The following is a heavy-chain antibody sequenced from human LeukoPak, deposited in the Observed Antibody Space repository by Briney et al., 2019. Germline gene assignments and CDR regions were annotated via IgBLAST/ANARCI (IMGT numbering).Heavy chain of an antibody. V-gene: IGHV3-30-3*01. CDR2: ISYDGSNK. Sequence: PGRSLRLSCAASGFTFSSYAMQWVRQAPGKGLEWVAVISYDGSNKYYADSVKGRFTISRDNSKNTLYLQMNSLRAEDTAVYYCARDLEEMDSSSKVDYWGQGTLVTVSS. D-gene: IGHD6-6*01. J-gene: IGHJ4*02. CDR3: ARDLEEMDSSSKVDY. CDR1: GFTFSSYA.